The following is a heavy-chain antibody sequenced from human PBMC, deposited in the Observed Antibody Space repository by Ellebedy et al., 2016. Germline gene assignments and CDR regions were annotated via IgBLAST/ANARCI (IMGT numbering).Heavy chain of an antibody. J-gene: IGHJ2*01. V-gene: IGHV2-26*01. CDR1: GFSLSDARMG. Sequence: SGPTLVKPTETLTLTCTVSGFSLSDARMGVSWLRQPPGTALEWLSHIFSNDDKFYSTPLKSRLTISKDTSKSQVVLTMTNMDPVDTGTYDCARRSNRYWYFDLWGRGTLVTVSS. CDR3: ARRSNRYWYFDL. CDR2: IFSNDDK.